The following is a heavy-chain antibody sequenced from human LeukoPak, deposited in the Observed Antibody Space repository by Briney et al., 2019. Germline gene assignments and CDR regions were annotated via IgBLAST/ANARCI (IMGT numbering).Heavy chain of an antibody. CDR3: AKDLSSGFPKNLNDY. D-gene: IGHD6-19*01. J-gene: IGHJ4*02. CDR2: ISGSGGST. V-gene: IGHV3-23*01. Sequence: GGSLRLSCAASGFTFSSYAMNWVRQAPGKGLEWVSAISGSGGSTYYADSVKGRFTISRDNSKNTLYLQMNSLRAEDTAVYCCAKDLSSGFPKNLNDYWGQGTLVTVSS. CDR1: GFTFSSYA.